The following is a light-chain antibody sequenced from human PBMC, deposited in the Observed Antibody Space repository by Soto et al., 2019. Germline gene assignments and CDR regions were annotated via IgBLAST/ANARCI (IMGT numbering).Light chain of an antibody. V-gene: IGLV2-11*01. CDR3: CSYAGSHFL. CDR2: DVS. CDR1: SSDVGGYNY. J-gene: IGLJ2*01. Sequence: QSVLTQPRSVSGSPGQSVTISCTGTSSDVGGYNYVSWYQQHPGKAPKLMIYDVSQRPSGVPDRFSGSKSGNTASLTISGLLAEDEADYYCCSYAGSHFLFGGGTKLTVL.